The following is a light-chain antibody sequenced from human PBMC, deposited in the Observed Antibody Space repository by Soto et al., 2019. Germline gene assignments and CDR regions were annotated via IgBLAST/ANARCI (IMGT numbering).Light chain of an antibody. CDR1: QSISTY. Sequence: DIQMTQSPSSLSASVGDRVTITCRPSQSISTYLNWYQQTPGKAPKLLIYAASSLQSGVPSRFRGSGSGTEFSLTISSLQPGDSSTYYCQQYASYPWTFGRGTKGDIK. J-gene: IGKJ1*01. V-gene: IGKV1-39*01. CDR2: AAS. CDR3: QQYASYPWT.